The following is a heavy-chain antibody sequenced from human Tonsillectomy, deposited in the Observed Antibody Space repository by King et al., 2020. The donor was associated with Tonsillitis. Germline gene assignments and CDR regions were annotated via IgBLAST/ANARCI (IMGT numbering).Heavy chain of an antibody. CDR1: GFTFSSYG. D-gene: IGHD3-22*01. J-gene: IGHJ4*02. V-gene: IGHV3-33*05. Sequence: VQLVESGGGVVQPGRSLRLSCAASGFTFSSYGMHWVRQAPGKGLEWVAVISYDGSNKYYADSVKGRFTISRDNSKNTLYLQMNSLRAEDTAVYYCARDLHDSSGYYPRTFDYWGQGTLVTVSS. CDR2: ISYDGSNK. CDR3: ARDLHDSSGYYPRTFDY.